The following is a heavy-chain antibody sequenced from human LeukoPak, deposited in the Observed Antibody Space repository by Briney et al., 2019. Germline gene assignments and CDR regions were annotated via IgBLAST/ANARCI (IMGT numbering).Heavy chain of an antibody. CDR2: ISGSGVNT. V-gene: IGHV3-23*01. CDR1: GFTFSSYG. D-gene: IGHD1-26*01. J-gene: IGHJ4*02. CDR3: AKDIIQGWELLGNFDY. Sequence: PGGSLRLSCAASGFTFSSYGMTWVRQAPGKGLEWVSAISGSGVNTYYAHSVKGRFTISRDNSKNTLYLQMNSLRAEDTAVYYCAKDIIQGWELLGNFDYWGQGTLVTVSS.